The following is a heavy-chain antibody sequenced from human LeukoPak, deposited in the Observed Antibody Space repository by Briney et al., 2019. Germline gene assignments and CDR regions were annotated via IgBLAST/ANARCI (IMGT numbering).Heavy chain of an antibody. J-gene: IGHJ4*02. D-gene: IGHD6-19*01. CDR2: ISRDGTST. Sequence: GGSLRLSCSASGFTFSSYAVHWVRQAPGKGLEYVSTISRDGTSTTYADSVKGRFTVSRDNSENTLYLQMSSLRREDTAVYHCVKGGPYISDCPECWGQGTLVTVSS. CDR1: GFTFSSYA. V-gene: IGHV3-64D*06. CDR3: VKGGPYISDCPEC.